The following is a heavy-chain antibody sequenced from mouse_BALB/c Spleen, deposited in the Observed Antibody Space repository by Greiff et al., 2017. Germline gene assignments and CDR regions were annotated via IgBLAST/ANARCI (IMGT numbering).Heavy chain of an antibody. J-gene: IGHJ1*01. CDR2: INPSNGGT. CDR1: GYTFTSYY. D-gene: IGHD1-2*01. Sequence: QVQLQQSGAELVKPGASVKLSCKASGYTFTSYYMYWVKQRPGQGLEWIGEINPSNGGTNFNEKFKSKATLTVDKSSSTAYMQLSSLTSEDSAVYYCTRLDYYGPTTYFDVWGAGTTVTVSS. V-gene: IGHV1S81*02. CDR3: TRLDYYGPTTYFDV.